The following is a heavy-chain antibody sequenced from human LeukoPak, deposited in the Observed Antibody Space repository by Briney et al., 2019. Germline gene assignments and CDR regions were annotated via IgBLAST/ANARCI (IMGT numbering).Heavy chain of an antibody. CDR2: IIPILCKH. J-gene: IGHJ5*02. V-gene: IGHV1-69*02. D-gene: IGHD2-2*01. CDR1: GGTFSSYT. CDR3: ATRYCRSTSCPIWFDP. Sequence: ASVKVSCKASGGTFSSYTISWVRQAPGQGLEWMGRIIPILCKHNYAQKFQGRVTITADKTTSTAYMELSSLRSEDTAVYYCATRYCRSTSCPIWFDPWGQGTLVTVSS.